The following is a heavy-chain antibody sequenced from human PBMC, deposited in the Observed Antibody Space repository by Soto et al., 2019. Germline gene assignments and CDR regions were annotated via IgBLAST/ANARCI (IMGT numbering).Heavy chain of an antibody. J-gene: IGHJ3*02. CDR1: GGTFSSYA. Sequence: QVQLVQSGAEVKKPGSSVKVSCKASGGTFSSYAISWVRQAPGQGLEWMGGIIPIFGTANYAQKFQGRVTITADESTSPAYMELSSLRSEDTAVYYCARDLRNYDFWSSYHHDAFDIWCQGTMVTVSS. D-gene: IGHD3-3*01. CDR2: IIPIFGTA. CDR3: ARDLRNYDFWSSYHHDAFDI. V-gene: IGHV1-69*01.